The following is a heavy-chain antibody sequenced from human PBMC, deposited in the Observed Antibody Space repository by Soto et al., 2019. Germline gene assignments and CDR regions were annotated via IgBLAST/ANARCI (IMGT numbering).Heavy chain of an antibody. CDR1: GGSFSGYY. CDR2: INHSGST. D-gene: IGHD3-22*01. J-gene: IGHJ4*02. Sequence: TSETLSLTCAVYGGSFSGYYWSWIRQPPGKGLEWIGEINHSGSTNYNPSLKSRVTISVDTSKNQFSLKLSSVTAADTAVYYCARGGYYYDSSGYLGASYYFDYWGQGTLVTVS. V-gene: IGHV4-34*01. CDR3: ARGGYYYDSSGYLGASYYFDY.